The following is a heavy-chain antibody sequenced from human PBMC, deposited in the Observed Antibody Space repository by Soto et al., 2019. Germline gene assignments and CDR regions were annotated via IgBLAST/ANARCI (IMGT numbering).Heavy chain of an antibody. V-gene: IGHV3-64D*06. D-gene: IGHD5-12*01. Sequence: GGSLRLSCSASGFTFSSYAMHWVRQAPGKGLEYVSGVRGNGDPPFYADSVKGRFTISRDNSKNTLYLQMSGLSADDTAVYYCVKSRGGNNFDFFDWGQGALVTVSS. CDR1: GFTFSSYA. J-gene: IGHJ4*02. CDR3: VKSRGGNNFDFFD. CDR2: VRGNGDPP.